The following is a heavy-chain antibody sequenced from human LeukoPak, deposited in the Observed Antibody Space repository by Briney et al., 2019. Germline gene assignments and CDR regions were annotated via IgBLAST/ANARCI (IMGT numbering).Heavy chain of an antibody. D-gene: IGHD3-22*01. V-gene: IGHV3-30-3*01. CDR2: ISYDGSNK. CDR1: GFTFSSYA. J-gene: IGHJ4*02. Sequence: PGGSLRLSCAASGFTFSSYAMHWVRQAPGKGLEWVAVISYDGSNKYYADSVKGRFIISRDNSKNTLYLQMNSLRAEDTAVYYCARGYDSSGYHFDYWGQGTLVTVSS. CDR3: ARGYDSSGYHFDY.